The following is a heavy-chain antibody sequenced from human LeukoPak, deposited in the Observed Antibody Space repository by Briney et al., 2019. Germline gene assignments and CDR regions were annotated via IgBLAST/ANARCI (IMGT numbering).Heavy chain of an antibody. CDR3: ARGPRGGNWNEALDF. CDR1: GYSLTTYW. Sequence: GESLKISCKASGYSLTTYWIGWVRQMPGKGLEWMGMFYPGDSDTRKSPSFQGQVTLSADKSITTAYLLWSSLKASDTAMYYCARGPRGGNWNEALDFWGQGTLVTVSS. V-gene: IGHV5-51*01. J-gene: IGHJ4*02. CDR2: FYPGDSDT. D-gene: IGHD1-1*01.